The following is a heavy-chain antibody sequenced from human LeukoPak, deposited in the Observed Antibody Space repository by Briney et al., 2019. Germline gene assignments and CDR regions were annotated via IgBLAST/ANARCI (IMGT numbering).Heavy chain of an antibody. D-gene: IGHD6-19*01. CDR1: GFTFSSYA. CDR3: ARASTPSIAVAPPSGMDV. J-gene: IGHJ6*04. V-gene: IGHV3-30*04. CDR2: ISYDGSNK. Sequence: GGSLRLSCAASGFTFSSYAMHWVRQAPGKGLEWVAVISYDGSNKYYVDSVKGRFTISRDNSKNTLYLQMNSLRAEDTAVYYCARASTPSIAVAPPSGMDVWGKGTTVTVSS.